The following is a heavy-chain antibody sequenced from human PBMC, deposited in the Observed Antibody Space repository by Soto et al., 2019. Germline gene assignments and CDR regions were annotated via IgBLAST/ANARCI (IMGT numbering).Heavy chain of an antibody. CDR2: MNMDGNRI. CDR3: VRGDGDSYGGHGYSGRH. J-gene: IGHJ4*02. D-gene: IGHD2-21*01. Sequence: PGGSLRLSCAASGFTFSSYWMHCVRQAPGKGLEWVSRMNMDGNRISYVDSVKGRCTISRDNAKNTFYMEMNSARVEDTAVYYCVRGDGDSYGGHGYSGRHWCKGSLVTVSS. CDR1: GFTFSSYW. V-gene: IGHV3-74*01.